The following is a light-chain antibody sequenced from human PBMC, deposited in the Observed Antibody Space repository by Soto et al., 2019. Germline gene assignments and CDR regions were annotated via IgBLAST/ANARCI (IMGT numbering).Light chain of an antibody. J-gene: IGLJ1*01. CDR1: SSDVGGYNY. CDR3: SSYGGYNNVV. Sequence: QSALTQPASVSGSPGQSITISCTGTSSDVGGYNYVSWYQQHPGKAPKLMIHEVNQRPSGVPDRFSGSKSGNTASLTVSGLQAEDEGTYYCSSYGGYNNVVFGTGTKVTVL. CDR2: EVN. V-gene: IGLV2-8*01.